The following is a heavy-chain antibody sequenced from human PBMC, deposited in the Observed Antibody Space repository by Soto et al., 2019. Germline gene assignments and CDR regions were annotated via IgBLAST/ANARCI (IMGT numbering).Heavy chain of an antibody. Sequence: KPGGSLRLSCAASGFTFSAYSINWVRQAPGKGLDWVSSISSTSSVIFYAESVRGRFTISRDNAKNSLYLQMNGLRAEDTAVYYCVRGGSGATSADLFDAWGQGTLVTVS. V-gene: IGHV3-21*01. D-gene: IGHD3-10*01. CDR1: GFTFSAYS. CDR3: VRGGSGATSADLFDA. J-gene: IGHJ3*01. CDR2: ISSTSSVI.